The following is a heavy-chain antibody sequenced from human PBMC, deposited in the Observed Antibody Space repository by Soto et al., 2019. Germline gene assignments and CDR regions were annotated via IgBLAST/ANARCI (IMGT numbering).Heavy chain of an antibody. CDR2: ISSSSTI. CDR1: GFTFSSYS. D-gene: IGHD6-6*01. J-gene: IGHJ4*02. V-gene: IGHV3-48*02. CDR3: AREGSIAARPYYFDY. Sequence: EVQLVESGGGLVQPGGSLRLSCAASGFTFSSYSMNWVRQAPGKGLEWVSYISSSSTIYYADSVKGRFTISRDNAKNSLYLQMNSLRDEDTAVYYCAREGSIAARPYYFDYWGQGTLVTVSS.